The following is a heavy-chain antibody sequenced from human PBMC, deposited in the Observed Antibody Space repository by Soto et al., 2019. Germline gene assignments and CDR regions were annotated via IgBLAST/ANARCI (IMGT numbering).Heavy chain of an antibody. CDR1: GFTFSSYS. D-gene: IGHD3-9*01. Sequence: EVQLVESGGGLVQPGGSLRLSCAASGFTFSSYSMKWVRKAPGKGLEWVSYISSSSSTIYYADSVKGLFTISRDNVKNSLYLQLNSLRFEDTSVYYCARERYFACFAKPHSWFDPWDQGTLVTVSS. CDR2: ISSSSSTI. J-gene: IGHJ5*02. V-gene: IGHV3-48*01. CDR3: ARERYFACFAKPHSWFDP.